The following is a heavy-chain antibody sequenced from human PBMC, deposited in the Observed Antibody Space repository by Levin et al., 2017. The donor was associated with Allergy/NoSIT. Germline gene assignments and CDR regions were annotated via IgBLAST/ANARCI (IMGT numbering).Heavy chain of an antibody. V-gene: IGHV3-13*01. CDR2: IGTAGDT. Sequence: GGSLRLSCAASGFTFSTYDMHWVRQPTGKGLEWVSAIGTAGDTYYPGSTRGRFTLSRENGRNSLHLQMNSLRAEDTAMYYCARGSGTLFDYWGQGTRVAVSS. D-gene: IGHD3/OR15-3a*01. J-gene: IGHJ4*02. CDR1: GFTFSTYD. CDR3: ARGSGTLFDY.